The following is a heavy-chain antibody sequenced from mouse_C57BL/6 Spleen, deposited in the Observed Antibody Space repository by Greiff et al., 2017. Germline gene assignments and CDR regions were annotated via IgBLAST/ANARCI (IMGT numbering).Heavy chain of an antibody. CDR1: GYTFTDYY. D-gene: IGHD2-5*01. V-gene: IGHV1-26*01. CDR3: AKAAYYSNFEV. CDR2: INPNNGGT. Sequence: VQLQQSGPELVKPGASVKISCKASGYTFTDYYMNWVKQSHGKSLEWIGDINPNNGGTSYNQKFKGKATLTVDKSSSTAYMELRSLTSEDSAVYYCAKAAYYSNFEVWGTGTTVTVSS. J-gene: IGHJ1*03.